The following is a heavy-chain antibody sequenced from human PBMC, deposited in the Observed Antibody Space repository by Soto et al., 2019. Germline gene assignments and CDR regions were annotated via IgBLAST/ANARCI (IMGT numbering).Heavy chain of an antibody. CDR3: AATPRY. CDR1: GGSISSYY. V-gene: IGHV4-59*01. J-gene: IGHJ4*02. Sequence: QVQLQESGPGLVKPSETLSLTCTVSGGSISSYYWNWIRQPPGKGLEWIGYIYSSGSTNYNPSLKGRVTRSLDTSKNQVSLNVTSVTAADTAVYYCAATPRYWGQGRLVTVSS. D-gene: IGHD2-15*01. CDR2: IYSSGST.